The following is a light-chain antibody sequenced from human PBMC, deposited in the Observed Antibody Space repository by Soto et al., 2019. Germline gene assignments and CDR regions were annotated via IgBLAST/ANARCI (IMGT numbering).Light chain of an antibody. CDR1: PSVSSSY. J-gene: IGKJ1*01. CDR3: QQYGSSPET. Sequence: EIMLTQSPGTVSLSQGERATLSCRASPSVSSSYLAWYQQKPGQAPRLLIYGASSRATGIPDRFSGSGSGTDFTLTISRLEPEDFAVYYCQQYGSSPETFGQRTKVDI. CDR2: GAS. V-gene: IGKV3-20*01.